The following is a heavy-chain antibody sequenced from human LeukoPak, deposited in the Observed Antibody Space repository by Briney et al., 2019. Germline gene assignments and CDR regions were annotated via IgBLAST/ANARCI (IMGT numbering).Heavy chain of an antibody. Sequence: SETLSLTCTVSGASNRSYYWGWIRQPPGKGLEWIGSIYYSGSTYYNPSLKSRVTISVDTSKNQFSLKLSSVTAADTAVYYCARHANWNADYWGQGTLVTVSS. V-gene: IGHV4-39*01. CDR2: IYYSGST. D-gene: IGHD1-20*01. CDR3: ARHANWNADY. J-gene: IGHJ4*02. CDR1: GASNRSYY.